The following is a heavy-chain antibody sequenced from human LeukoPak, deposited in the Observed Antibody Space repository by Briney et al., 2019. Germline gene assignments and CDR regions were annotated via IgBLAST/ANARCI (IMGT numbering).Heavy chain of an antibody. CDR1: GYNFNSDW. J-gene: IGHJ4*02. CDR2: IFPGDSDT. Sequence: GESLKISCKGSGYNFNSDWIAWVRQMPGKSLEWMGIIFPGDSDTRYSPSFQGQVTTSADKSISTAYLRWSSLKASDTAMYYCARMTSDWYFDYWGQGTLVTVSS. CDR3: ARMTSDWYFDY. D-gene: IGHD6-19*01. V-gene: IGHV5-51*01.